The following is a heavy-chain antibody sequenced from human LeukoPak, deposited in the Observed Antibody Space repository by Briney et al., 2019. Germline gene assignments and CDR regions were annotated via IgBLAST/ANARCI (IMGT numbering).Heavy chain of an antibody. CDR1: GYTFTGYY. CDR3: ARRIWFGEPQFDY. CDR2: INSNTGGT. Sequence: ASVKVPCKASGYTFTGYYIHWVRQAPGQGLEWMGWINSNTGGTDYAQNFQGRVTMTRDTSINTAYMELSSLKSDDTAVYYCARRIWFGEPQFDYWGQGTLVTVSS. D-gene: IGHD3-10*01. J-gene: IGHJ4*02. V-gene: IGHV1-2*02.